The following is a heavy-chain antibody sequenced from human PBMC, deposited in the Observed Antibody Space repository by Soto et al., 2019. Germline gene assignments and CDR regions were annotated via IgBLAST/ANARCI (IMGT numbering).Heavy chain of an antibody. V-gene: IGHV1-3*01. J-gene: IGHJ3*02. CDR1: GYTFTSYG. CDR3: ARFGYSSSGGSRGAFDI. D-gene: IGHD6-13*01. CDR2: INAGTGNT. Sequence: QVQLVQSGAEVKKPGASVKVSCKASGYTFTSYGMHCVRQAPGQRLEWMGWINAGTGNTKYSQKFQGRVTITRDTSASTASMELRSLRCEDTAVYYCARFGYSSSGGSRGAFDIWGQGTMVTVSS.